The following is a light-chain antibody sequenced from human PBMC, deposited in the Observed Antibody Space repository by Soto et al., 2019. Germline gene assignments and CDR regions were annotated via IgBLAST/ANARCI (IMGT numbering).Light chain of an antibody. J-gene: IGKJ2*01. CDR1: QSISNY. CDR2: GAS. V-gene: IGKV1-39*01. Sequence: DIQMTQSPSSLSASVGDRVTITCRASQSISNYLNWYQQKPGKSPNLLIYGASTLQSGVPSRFTGSGSGTDFTLTISSLQPEDVATYFCQQSYSTPPTFGQGTKLEVK. CDR3: QQSYSTPPT.